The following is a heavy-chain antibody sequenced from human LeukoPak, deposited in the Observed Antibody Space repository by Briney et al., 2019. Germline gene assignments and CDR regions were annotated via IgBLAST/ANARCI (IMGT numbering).Heavy chain of an antibody. CDR1: GFTFDDYA. J-gene: IGHJ4*02. CDR2: ISWNSGSI. Sequence: GGSLRLSCAASGFTFDDYAMHWVRQAPGKGLEWVSGISWNSGSIGYADSVKGRFTISRDNAKNSLYLQMNSLRAEDMALYYYARLSYDSSGYYLDYWGQGTLVTVSS. CDR3: ARLSYDSSGYYLDY. V-gene: IGHV3-9*03. D-gene: IGHD3-22*01.